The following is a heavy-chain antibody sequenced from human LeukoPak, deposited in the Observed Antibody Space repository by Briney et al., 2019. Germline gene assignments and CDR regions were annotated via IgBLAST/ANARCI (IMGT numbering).Heavy chain of an antibody. D-gene: IGHD3-9*01. Sequence: GASVKVSCKASGGTFSSYAISWVRQAPGQRLEWMGGIIPIFGTANYAQKFQGRVTITTDESTSTAYMELSSLRSEDTAVYYCARVLDYDILTVFDPWGQGTLVTVSS. CDR1: GGTFSSYA. J-gene: IGHJ5*02. CDR3: ARVLDYDILTVFDP. CDR2: IIPIFGTA. V-gene: IGHV1-69*05.